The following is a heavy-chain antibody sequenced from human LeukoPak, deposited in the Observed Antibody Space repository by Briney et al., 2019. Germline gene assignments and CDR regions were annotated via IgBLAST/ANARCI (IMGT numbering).Heavy chain of an antibody. CDR3: ARQQTGTMYDG. CDR1: GASISSSSYY. D-gene: IGHD1-7*01. CDR2: FSSGGSA. Sequence: SETLSLTCIVPGASISSSSYYWAWIRQSPGKGLEWIGTFSSGGSAYYNPSLTSRVSISKDTSDNQFSLRLYSVTAADTAVYYCARQQTGTMYDGRGQGAQVTVSS. V-gene: IGHV4-39*07. J-gene: IGHJ4*02.